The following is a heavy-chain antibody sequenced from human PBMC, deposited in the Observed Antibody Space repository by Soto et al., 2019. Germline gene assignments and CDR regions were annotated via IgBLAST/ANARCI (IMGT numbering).Heavy chain of an antibody. CDR3: ANTIYCYDSSGFDY. J-gene: IGHJ4*02. Sequence: GASVKVSCKVSGYTLTELSMHWVRQAPGKGLEWMGGFDPEDGETIYAQKFQGRVTMTEDTSTDTAYMELSSLRSEDTAVYYCANTIYCYDSSGFDYWGQGTLVTVSS. D-gene: IGHD3-22*01. CDR2: FDPEDGET. CDR1: GYTLTELS. V-gene: IGHV1-24*01.